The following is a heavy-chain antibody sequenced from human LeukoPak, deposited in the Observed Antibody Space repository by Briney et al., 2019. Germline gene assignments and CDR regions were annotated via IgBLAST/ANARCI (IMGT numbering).Heavy chain of an antibody. V-gene: IGHV4-34*01. Sequence: SETLSLTCAVYGGSFSGYYWSWIRQPPGKGLEWIGEINHSGSTNYNPSLKSRVTISVGTSKNQFSLKLSSVTAADTAVYYCARSPPPRWFDPWGQGTLVTVSS. CDR3: ARSPPPRWFDP. J-gene: IGHJ5*02. CDR1: GGSFSGYY. CDR2: INHSGST.